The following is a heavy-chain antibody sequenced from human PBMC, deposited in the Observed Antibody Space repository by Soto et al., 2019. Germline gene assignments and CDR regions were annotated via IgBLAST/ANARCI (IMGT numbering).Heavy chain of an antibody. Sequence: SETLSLTCTVSGGSISSSSYYWGWIRQPPGKGLEWIGSIYYSGSTYYNPSLKSRVTISVDTSKNQFSLKLSSVTAADTAVYYCARLQRGSSVLNYYYYMDVWGKGTTVTVSS. V-gene: IGHV4-39*01. CDR1: GGSISSSSYY. CDR2: IYYSGST. D-gene: IGHD6-6*01. J-gene: IGHJ6*03. CDR3: ARLQRGSSVLNYYYYMDV.